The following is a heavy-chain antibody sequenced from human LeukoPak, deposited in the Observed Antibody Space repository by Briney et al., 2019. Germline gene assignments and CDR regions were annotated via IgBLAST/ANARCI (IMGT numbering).Heavy chain of an antibody. CDR1: GYTFTGYY. D-gene: IGHD3-10*01. V-gene: IGHV1-2*02. J-gene: IGHJ4*02. CDR3: ARDRITMVRGGKGFDY. Sequence: ASVKVSCKASGYTFTGYYMHWVRQAPGQGLEWMGWINPNSGGTNYAQKFQGRVTMTRDTSISTAYMELSRLRSDDTAVYYCARDRITMVRGGKGFDYWGQGTLVTVSS. CDR2: INPNSGGT.